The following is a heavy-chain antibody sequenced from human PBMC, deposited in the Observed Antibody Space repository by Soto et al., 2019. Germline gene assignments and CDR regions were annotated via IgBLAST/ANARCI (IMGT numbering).Heavy chain of an antibody. Sequence: SETLSLTCTVSGDSISDYYWSWIRQPAGKGLESIGRIYGRGSTNYNPSLKSRVTMSVDTSKNRFSLKLTSVTAADTALYYCARLKGDGFDIWGQGTKVTVS. V-gene: IGHV4-4*07. CDR2: IYGRGST. CDR1: GDSISDYY. CDR3: ARLKGDGFDI. J-gene: IGHJ3*02.